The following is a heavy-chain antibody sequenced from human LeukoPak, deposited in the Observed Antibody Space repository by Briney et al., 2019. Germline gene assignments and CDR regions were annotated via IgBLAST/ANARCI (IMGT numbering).Heavy chain of an antibody. CDR1: GFTFSDHY. Sequence: KTGGSLRLSCAASGFTFSDHYMDWVRQAPGKGLEWVSFISSSSNYIHYADSVKGRFTISRDNAKNSLYLQMNSLRAGDTAVYYCARDLYYDSSGYPGPNDYWGQGTLVTVSS. CDR3: ARDLYYDSSGYPGPNDY. D-gene: IGHD3-22*01. CDR2: ISSSSNYI. J-gene: IGHJ4*02. V-gene: IGHV3-21*01.